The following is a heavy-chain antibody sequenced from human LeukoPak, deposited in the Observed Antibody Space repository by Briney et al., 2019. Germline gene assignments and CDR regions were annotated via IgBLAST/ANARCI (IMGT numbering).Heavy chain of an antibody. CDR1: GFTFSSYG. Sequence: GGSLRLSCAASGFTFSSYGVSWVRQAPGKGLEWVSFIYSDNTHYSDSVKGRFTISRDNSKNTLYLQMNSLRAEDTAVYYCARRAGAYSHPYDYWGQGTLVTVSS. CDR2: IYSDNT. D-gene: IGHD4/OR15-4a*01. V-gene: IGHV3-53*01. CDR3: ARRAGAYSHPYDY. J-gene: IGHJ4*02.